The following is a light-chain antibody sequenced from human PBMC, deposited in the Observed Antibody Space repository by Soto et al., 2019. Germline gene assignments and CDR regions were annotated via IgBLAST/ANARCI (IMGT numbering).Light chain of an antibody. CDR2: EVS. V-gene: IGLV2-8*01. Sequence: QSVVTQAPSASGSPGQSVTISCAGSSRDVGGDNYVSWYQQHPGKAPKLMIYEVSKRPSGVHDRFSGSKSDNSASLTVSGLQAEDEADYYCSSYAGSNNFVFGTGTKVTV. J-gene: IGLJ1*01. CDR1: SRDVGGDNY. CDR3: SSYAGSNNFV.